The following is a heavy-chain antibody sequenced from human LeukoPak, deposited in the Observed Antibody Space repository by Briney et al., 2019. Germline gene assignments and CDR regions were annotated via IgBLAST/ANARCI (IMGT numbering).Heavy chain of an antibody. CDR2: INLNSGGT. Sequence: AAVKVSCKASGYTFTDYYMRWVRQAPGQGLEWMGWINLNSGGTHLAQEFQGRVTMTRDTSINTAYMELSRLRSDDTAMYYCAKDSGNTYPVLFDMWGQGTMVTVSS. D-gene: IGHD1-14*01. J-gene: IGHJ3*02. CDR3: AKDSGNTYPVLFDM. CDR1: GYTFTDYY. V-gene: IGHV1-2*02.